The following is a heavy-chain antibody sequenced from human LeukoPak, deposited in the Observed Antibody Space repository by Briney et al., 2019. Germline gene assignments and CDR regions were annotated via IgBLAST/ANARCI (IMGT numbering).Heavy chain of an antibody. Sequence: SETLSLTCTVSGGSISSSSYYWGWIRQPPGKGLEWIGSIYYSGSTYYNPSLKSRVTISVDTSKNQFSLKLSSVTAADTAVYYCARIKWIQPWTYYFDYWGQGTLVTVSS. D-gene: IGHD5-18*01. V-gene: IGHV4-39*07. CDR3: ARIKWIQPWTYYFDY. J-gene: IGHJ4*02. CDR1: GGSISSSSYY. CDR2: IYYSGST.